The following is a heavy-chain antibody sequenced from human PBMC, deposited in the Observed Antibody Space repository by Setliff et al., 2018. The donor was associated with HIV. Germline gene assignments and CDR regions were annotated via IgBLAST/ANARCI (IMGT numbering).Heavy chain of an antibody. J-gene: IGHJ4*02. CDR2: IHHTGHI. CDR3: ARVTYYYDSSGLDY. V-gene: IGHV4-39*07. CDR1: GGSISNSRYY. Sequence: SETLSLTCTVSGGSISNSRYYWSWIRQPPGKGLEWIGEIHHTGHINYNPSLKSRVTISVDTSKNQFSLKLSSVTAADTAVYYCARVTYYYDSSGLDYWGQGTLVTVSS. D-gene: IGHD3-22*01.